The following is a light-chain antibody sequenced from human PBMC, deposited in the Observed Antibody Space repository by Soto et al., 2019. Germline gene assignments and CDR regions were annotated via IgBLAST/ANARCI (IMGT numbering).Light chain of an antibody. CDR1: QTLDSM. CDR2: SAS. J-gene: IGKJ1*01. CDR3: QQYKDWPTT. V-gene: IGKV3-15*01. Sequence: IVLTQSPATLSVSPGERATLSCWASQTLDSMVAWYQQKSGQAPRLLIYSASARATGVPARFSGHGSGTDFTLTISSLQSEDLGVYYCQQYKDWPTTFGQGTKVDIK.